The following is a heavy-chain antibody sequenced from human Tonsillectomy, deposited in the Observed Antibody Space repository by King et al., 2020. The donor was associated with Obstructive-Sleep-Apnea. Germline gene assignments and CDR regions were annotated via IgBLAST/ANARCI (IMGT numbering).Heavy chain of an antibody. CDR2: ISGSGGST. Sequence: VQLVESGGGLVQPGGSLRLSCAASGFTFSSYAMSWVRQAPGKGLEWVSAISGSGGSTYYADSVKGRFTISRDNSKNTLYLQMNSLRAEDTAVYYCAKGPPRGYCSSTSCYVDYWGQGTLVTVSS. D-gene: IGHD2-2*01. V-gene: IGHV3-23*04. CDR1: GFTFSSYA. CDR3: AKGPPRGYCSSTSCYVDY. J-gene: IGHJ4*02.